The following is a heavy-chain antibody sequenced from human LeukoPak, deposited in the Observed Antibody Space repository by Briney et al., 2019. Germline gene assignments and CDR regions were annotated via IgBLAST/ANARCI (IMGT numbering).Heavy chain of an antibody. D-gene: IGHD3-10*01. Sequence: GSVTVSCKASGYIFTSYGISWVRQAPGQGLEWVGWISTYNGNTNYAQKLQGRVTITTDTSTSTAYMELRSLGSDDTAVYYCARAHYYGSGNQNWFDPWGQGNMVTVSP. CDR3: ARAHYYGSGNQNWFDP. CDR1: GYIFTSYG. J-gene: IGHJ5*02. V-gene: IGHV1-18*01. CDR2: ISTYNGNT.